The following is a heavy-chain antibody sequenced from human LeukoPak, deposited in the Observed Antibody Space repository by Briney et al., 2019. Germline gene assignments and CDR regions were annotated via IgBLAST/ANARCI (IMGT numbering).Heavy chain of an antibody. CDR2: IKEDGSEY. J-gene: IGHJ4*02. Sequence: GGSLRLSCAASGFTFSSSWMTWVRQAPGKGLEWVANIKEDGSEYNYVDSVKGRFTISRDNAKKSLYLQKNNLRAEDTACYYCARDSAYFRFDYWGQGILVTVSS. CDR3: ARDSAYFRFDY. D-gene: IGHD3-16*01. CDR1: GFTFSSSW. V-gene: IGHV3-7*01.